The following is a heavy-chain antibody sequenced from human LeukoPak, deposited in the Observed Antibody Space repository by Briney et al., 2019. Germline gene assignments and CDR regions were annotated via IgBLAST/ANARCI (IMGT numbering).Heavy chain of an antibody. Sequence: PGGSLRLSCAASGFTFSSYSMNWVRQAPGKGLEWVSSISSSSSYIYYADSVKGRFTISRDNAKNSLYLQMNSLRAEDTAVYYCAREGPQAPEAFDIWGQGTMVTVSS. CDR2: ISSSSSYI. J-gene: IGHJ3*02. CDR1: GFTFSSYS. V-gene: IGHV3-21*01. CDR3: AREGPQAPEAFDI.